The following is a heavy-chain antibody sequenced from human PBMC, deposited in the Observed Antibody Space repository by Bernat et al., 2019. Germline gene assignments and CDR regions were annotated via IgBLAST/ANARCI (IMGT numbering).Heavy chain of an antibody. Sequence: QVQLQASGPGLVKPSEILSLTCTVSGGSISSYYWSWIRQPPGKALEWIGYMHYSGSTNHNPSLKSRVTMSVETSKNQFSLRLSSVTAADTAVYYCARRPLAGTWYFDLWGRGTLVTVSS. CDR3: ARRPLAGTWYFDL. CDR1: GGSISSYY. D-gene: IGHD6-19*01. J-gene: IGHJ2*01. CDR2: MHYSGST. V-gene: IGHV4-59*08.